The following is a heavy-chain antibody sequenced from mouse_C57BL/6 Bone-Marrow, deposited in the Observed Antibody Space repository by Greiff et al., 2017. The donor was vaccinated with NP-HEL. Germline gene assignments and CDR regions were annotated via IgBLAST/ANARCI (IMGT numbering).Heavy chain of an antibody. D-gene: IGHD2-3*01. Sequence: DVQLVESGGGLVKPGGSLKLSCAASGFTFSSYAMSWVRQTPEKRLEWVATISDGGSYTYYPDNVKGRFTISRDNAKNNLYLQMSHLKSEDTAMYYCARGLLPFAYWGQGTLVTVSA. CDR3: ARGLLPFAY. CDR1: GFTFSSYA. V-gene: IGHV5-4*01. J-gene: IGHJ3*01. CDR2: ISDGGSYT.